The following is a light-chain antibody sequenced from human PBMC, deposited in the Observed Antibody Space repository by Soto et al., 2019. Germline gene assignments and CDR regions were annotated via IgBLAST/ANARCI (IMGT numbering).Light chain of an antibody. CDR1: QSVSSN. V-gene: IGKV3-15*01. CDR3: QQYDNWPHT. J-gene: IGKJ2*01. Sequence: EIVMTQSPATLSVSPGERVTLSCMARQSVSSNLAWYQQKPGQAPRLLIYGASFRATGFPARFSGSGSGTEFSLTISSLQSEDFVIYYCQQYDNWPHTFGQGTKLEIK. CDR2: GAS.